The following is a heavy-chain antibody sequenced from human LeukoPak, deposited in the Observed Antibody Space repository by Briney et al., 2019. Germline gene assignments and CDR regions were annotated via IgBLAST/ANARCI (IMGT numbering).Heavy chain of an antibody. CDR2: ISSGNYI. V-gene: IGHV3-21*01. CDR1: GFTFSSYS. CDR3: ARHMGKLWADY. D-gene: IGHD5-18*01. J-gene: IGHJ4*02. Sequence: GGSLRLSCAASGFTFSSYSMNWVRQAPGKGLEWVSSISSGNYIYYADSVKGRFTISRDNAKNSLYLQMNSLRAEDTAVYYCARHMGKLWADYWGQGTLVTVSS.